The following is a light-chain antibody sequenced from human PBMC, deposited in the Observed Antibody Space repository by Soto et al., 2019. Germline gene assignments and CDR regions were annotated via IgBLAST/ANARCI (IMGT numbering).Light chain of an antibody. CDR2: DAS. CDR3: QQRSNWPRGT. J-gene: IGKJ2*02. Sequence: EIVLTQSPATLSLSPGEGATLSCRASQSVSSYLAWYQQKPGQAPRLLIYDASNRATGIPARFSGSGSGTDFPLTISSLEHEDFAVYYCQQRSNWPRGTFGQGTKLEIK. CDR1: QSVSSY. V-gene: IGKV3-11*01.